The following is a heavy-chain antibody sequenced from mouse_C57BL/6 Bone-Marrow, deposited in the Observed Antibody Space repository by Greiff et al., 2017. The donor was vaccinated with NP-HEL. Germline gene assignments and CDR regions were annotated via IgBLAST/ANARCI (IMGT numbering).Heavy chain of an antibody. CDR1: GFTFSDYG. D-gene: IGHD2-5*01. CDR3: ARRGYSNYEGYFDV. Sequence: EVMLVEPGGGLVQPGGSLKLSCAASGFTFSDYGMAWVRQAPRKGPEWVAFISNFAYSIYYADTVTGRFTLSRENAKNTLYLEMSSLRSEDTAMYYCARRGYSNYEGYFDVWGTGTTVTVSS. CDR2: ISNFAYSI. J-gene: IGHJ1*03. V-gene: IGHV5-15*01.